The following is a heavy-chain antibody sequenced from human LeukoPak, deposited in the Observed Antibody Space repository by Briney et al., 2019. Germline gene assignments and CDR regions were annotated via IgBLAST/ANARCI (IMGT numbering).Heavy chain of an antibody. V-gene: IGHV1-69*13. J-gene: IGHJ6*01. CDR1: GYTFTGYY. CDR3: VRGTYQLLRFGPIFMDV. D-gene: IGHD2-2*01. Sequence: SVKVSCKASGYTFTGYYMHWVRQSAGQGLEWMGGFIPTLDTEKKGQKFQGRVTITADEYTTTAYMELRSLTSHDTAVYYCVRGTYQLLRFGPIFMDVWGTGTTITIST. CDR2: FIPTLDTE.